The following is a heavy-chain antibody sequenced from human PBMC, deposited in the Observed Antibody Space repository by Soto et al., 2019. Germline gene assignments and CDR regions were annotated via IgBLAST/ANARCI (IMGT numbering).Heavy chain of an antibody. V-gene: IGHV4-39*01. D-gene: IGHD1-1*01. J-gene: IGHJ4*02. CDR1: GGSISSSSSY. CDR2: IYYNGRT. CDR3: ARHRRENGIYAQPLDY. Sequence: TLSLTCTVSGGSISSSSSYWAWIRQPPGRGLEWIGAIYYNGRTYNKPSLKSRVTISVNTSKNQFSLILSPVAAANSAVYYCARHRRENGIYAQPLDYWGQGTPVTVSS.